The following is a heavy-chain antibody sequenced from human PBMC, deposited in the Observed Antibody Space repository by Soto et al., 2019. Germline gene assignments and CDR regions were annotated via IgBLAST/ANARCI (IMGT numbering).Heavy chain of an antibody. CDR1: GGSISSYY. Sequence: PSETLSLTCTVSGGSISSYYWSWIRQPPGKGLEWIGYIYYSGSTNYNPSLKSRVTMSVDTSKNQFSLKVTSVTAADTAVYYCARGFSPSMITFLTYWGQGTLVTVSS. CDR2: IYYSGST. CDR3: ARGFSPSMITFLTY. V-gene: IGHV4-59*12. J-gene: IGHJ4*02. D-gene: IGHD3-16*01.